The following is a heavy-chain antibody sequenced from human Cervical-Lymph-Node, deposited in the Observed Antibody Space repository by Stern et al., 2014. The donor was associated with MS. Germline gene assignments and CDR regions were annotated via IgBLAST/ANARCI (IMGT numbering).Heavy chain of an antibody. V-gene: IGHV5-51*01. CDR1: GYTFSNYW. CDR2: IYPGDSDT. D-gene: IGHD3-22*01. CDR3: ATRPSGYYEYFDY. Sequence: EVQLVQSGATVKKPGDSLSISCKVSGYTFSNYWIGWVRQMPGKGLEWMAMIYPGDSDTRYSPSFRGQIDISVDNSISTAYLHWAGLKASDTAIYYCATRPSGYYEYFDYWGQGTLVTVSS. J-gene: IGHJ4*02.